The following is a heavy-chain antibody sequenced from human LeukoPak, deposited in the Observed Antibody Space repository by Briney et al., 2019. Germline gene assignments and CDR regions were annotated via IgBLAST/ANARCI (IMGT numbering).Heavy chain of an antibody. Sequence: ASVKVSCKASGYTFTNYYIHWVRQAPGQGLEWMGLINPGGANTNYAQNFQGRVTMTRDTSTSTVYMELSSLRSEDTAVYYCARGRDGYNFFDYWGQGTLVTVSS. CDR3: ARGRDGYNFFDY. CDR2: INPGGANT. J-gene: IGHJ4*02. V-gene: IGHV1-46*01. CDR1: GYTFTNYY. D-gene: IGHD5-24*01.